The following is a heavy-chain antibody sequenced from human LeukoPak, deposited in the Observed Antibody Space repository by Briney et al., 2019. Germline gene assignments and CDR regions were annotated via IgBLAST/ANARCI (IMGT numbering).Heavy chain of an antibody. J-gene: IGHJ4*02. V-gene: IGHV3-7*01. CDR3: AKLLGDVTTFDY. Sequence: PGGSLRLSCAGSGFTFSRSWMTWVRQAPGEGLEGGASINQDGSVKHYMDSVKGRFTISRDDAENSLHLQMHSLRAEDTAVYYCAKLLGDVTTFDYWGQGTLVTVSS. CDR2: INQDGSVK. CDR1: GFTFSRSW. D-gene: IGHD3-16*01.